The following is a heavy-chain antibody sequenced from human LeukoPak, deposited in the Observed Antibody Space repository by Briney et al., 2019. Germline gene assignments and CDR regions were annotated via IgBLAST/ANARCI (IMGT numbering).Heavy chain of an antibody. J-gene: IGHJ4*02. V-gene: IGHV4-34*01. D-gene: IGHD2-2*01. CDR3: ARHKGVVISNYFDY. CDR2: INHSGST. CDR1: GGSFSGYY. Sequence: SETLSLTCAVYGGSFSGYYWSWIRQPPGKGLEWIGEINHSGSTNYNPSLKSRVTISVDTSKNQFSLKLSSVTAADTAVYYCARHKGVVISNYFDYWGQGTLVTVSS.